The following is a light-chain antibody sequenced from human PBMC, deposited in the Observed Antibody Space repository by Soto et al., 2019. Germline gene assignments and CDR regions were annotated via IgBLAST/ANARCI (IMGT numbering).Light chain of an antibody. CDR1: QSISNW. V-gene: IGKV1-5*01. J-gene: IGKJ5*01. CDR3: QHYGAAPIT. Sequence: DIQMTQSPSTLPASVGDRVTITCRASQSISNWLAWYQQKPGKAPELLIYAASTLQSGVPSRFSGSGSGTDFTLTISRLEPEDLALYYCQHYGAAPITFGQGTRLGIK. CDR2: AAS.